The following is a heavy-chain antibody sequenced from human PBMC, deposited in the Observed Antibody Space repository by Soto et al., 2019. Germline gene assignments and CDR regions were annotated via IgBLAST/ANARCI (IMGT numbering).Heavy chain of an antibody. CDR3: VRDGTKTLRDWFDT. CDR1: GASISGFY. CDR2: IYATGTT. D-gene: IGHD1-1*01. Sequence: LSLTCTVSGASISGFYWSWIRKSAGKGLEWIGRIYATGTTDYNPSPKSRVMMSVDTSKKQFSLKLRSVTAADTAVYYCVRDGTKTLRDWFDTWGQGISVTVSS. V-gene: IGHV4-4*07. J-gene: IGHJ5*02.